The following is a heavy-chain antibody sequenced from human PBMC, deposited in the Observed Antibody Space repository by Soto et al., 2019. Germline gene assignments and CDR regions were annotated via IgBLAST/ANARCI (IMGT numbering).Heavy chain of an antibody. Sequence: QPGGSLRLYYAASGFTFSSYAMPWVRQAPGTGLEWVAVISYDGSNKYYADSVKGQFNISRDNSKNTLYLQMNSLRAEDTAVYYCARERTTSRYYYYGMDVWGQGTTVTVSS. J-gene: IGHJ6*02. V-gene: IGHV3-30-3*01. CDR2: ISYDGSNK. D-gene: IGHD4-17*01. CDR1: GFTFSSYA. CDR3: ARERTTSRYYYYGMDV.